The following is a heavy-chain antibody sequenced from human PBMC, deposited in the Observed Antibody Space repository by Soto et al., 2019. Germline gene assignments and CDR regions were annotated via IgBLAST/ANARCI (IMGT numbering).Heavy chain of an antibody. CDR1: GGSISSYC. CDR3: ARARRIAAAMAYFDY. Sequence: PSETLSLTCTVSGGSISSYCWSWIRQPAGKGLEWIGRIYTSGSTNYNPSLKSRVTMSVDTSKNQFSLKLSSVTAADTAVYYCARARRIAAAMAYFDYWGQGTLVTVS. V-gene: IGHV4-4*07. J-gene: IGHJ4*02. D-gene: IGHD6-13*01. CDR2: IYTSGST.